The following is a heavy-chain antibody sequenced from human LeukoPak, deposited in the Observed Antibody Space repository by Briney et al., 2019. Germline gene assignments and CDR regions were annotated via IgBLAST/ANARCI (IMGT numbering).Heavy chain of an antibody. D-gene: IGHD6-6*01. CDR3: ARHGVAARLLDY. Sequence: GESLQISCKGSGYSFTSYWISWVRQMPGKGLEWMGRIDPSDSYTNYSPSFQGHVTISADKSISTAYLQWSSLKASDTAMYYCARHGVAARLLDYWGQGTLVTVSS. V-gene: IGHV5-10-1*01. J-gene: IGHJ4*02. CDR2: IDPSDSYT. CDR1: GYSFTSYW.